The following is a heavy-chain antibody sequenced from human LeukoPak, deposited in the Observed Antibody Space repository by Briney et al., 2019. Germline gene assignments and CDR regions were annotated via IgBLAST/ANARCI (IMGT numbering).Heavy chain of an antibody. CDR3: AKDSGIAAAGLDY. Sequence: GRSLRLSCAASGFTFDDYAMHWVRQAPGKGLEWVSGISWNNGSVGYADSVKGRFTISRDNAKNSLYLQMSSLRAEDMALYYCAKDSGIAAAGLDYWGQGTLVTVSS. CDR2: ISWNNGSV. J-gene: IGHJ4*02. V-gene: IGHV3-9*03. CDR1: GFTFDDYA. D-gene: IGHD6-13*01.